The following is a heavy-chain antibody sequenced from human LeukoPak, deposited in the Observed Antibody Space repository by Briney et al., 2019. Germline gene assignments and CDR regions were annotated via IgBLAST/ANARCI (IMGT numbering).Heavy chain of an antibody. CDR1: GGSISSDY. J-gene: IGHJ4*02. Sequence: SETLSLTCTVSGGSISSDYWSWIRQPPGKGLEWIGNISYSGTTNYNPSLKSRVTISLDTSKSQFSLKLNSVTAADTAVYYCARTDGHCSSTSCQTTFDYWGQGILVTVSS. CDR2: ISYSGTT. V-gene: IGHV4-59*08. D-gene: IGHD2-2*01. CDR3: ARTDGHCSSTSCQTTFDY.